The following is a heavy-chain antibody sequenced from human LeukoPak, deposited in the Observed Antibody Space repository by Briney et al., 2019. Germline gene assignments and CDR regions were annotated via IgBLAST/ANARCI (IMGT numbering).Heavy chain of an antibody. CDR2: IYTSGST. V-gene: IGHV4-61*02. D-gene: IGHD3-16*02. J-gene: IGHJ3*02. CDR1: GGSISSGSYY. CDR3: ARRTIVDAFDI. Sequence: SQTLSLTCTVSGGSISSGSYYWSWIRQPAGKGLEWIGRIYTSGSTNYNPSLKSRVTISVDTSKNQFSLKLSSVTAADTAVYYCARRTIVDAFDIWGQGTMVTVSS.